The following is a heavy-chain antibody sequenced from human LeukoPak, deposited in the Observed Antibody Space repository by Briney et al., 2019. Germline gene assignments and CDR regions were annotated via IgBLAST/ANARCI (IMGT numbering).Heavy chain of an antibody. D-gene: IGHD6-19*01. V-gene: IGHV3-23*01. J-gene: IGHJ4*02. Sequence: GGSLRLSCAASGFTFSSYAMSWVRQAPGKGLEWVSAISGSGGSTYYADSVGGRFSISRDNSKNTLYLQMNSLRAEDTAVYYCAKDSFTTPHGKKWLATYFDYWGQGTLVTVSS. CDR3: AKDSFTTPHGKKWLATYFDY. CDR1: GFTFSSYA. CDR2: ISGSGGST.